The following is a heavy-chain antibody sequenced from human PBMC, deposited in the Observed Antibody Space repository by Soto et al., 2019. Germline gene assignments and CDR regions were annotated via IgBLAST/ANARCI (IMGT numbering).Heavy chain of an antibody. CDR3: ARGMVRGVIITYYYYGMDV. D-gene: IGHD3-10*01. CDR1: GYTFTSYD. J-gene: IGHJ6*02. CDR2: MNPNSGNT. V-gene: IGHV1-8*01. Sequence: ASVKVSCKASGYTFTSYDINWVRQATGQGLEWMGWMNPNSGNTGYAQKFQGRVTMTRNTSISTAYMELSSLRSEDTAVYYCARGMVRGVIITYYYYGMDVWGQGTTVTVSS.